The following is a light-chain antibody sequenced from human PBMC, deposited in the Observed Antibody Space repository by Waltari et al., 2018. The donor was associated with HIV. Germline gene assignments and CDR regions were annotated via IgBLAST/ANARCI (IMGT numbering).Light chain of an antibody. CDR3: QQYYSVPYT. V-gene: IGKV4-1*01. CDR2: WAS. Sequence: VVTPSPDLLDVAVGEKATPHLQVSRNLLYSSNNKSYLAWYQQKAGQRPKLLIYWASTRESGVPDRFSGSGSGTDFTLTISSLQAEDVAVYYCQQYYSVPYTFGQGTKLEIK. CDR1: RNLLYSSNNKSY. J-gene: IGKJ2*01.